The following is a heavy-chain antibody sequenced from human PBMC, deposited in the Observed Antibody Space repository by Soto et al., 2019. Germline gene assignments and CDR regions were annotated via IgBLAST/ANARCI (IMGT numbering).Heavy chain of an antibody. CDR2: INAGNGNT. CDR3: ARDCGGDCYPAEYFQH. D-gene: IGHD2-21*02. Sequence: QVQLVQSGAEVKKPGASVKVSCKASGYTFTSYAMHWVRQAPGQRLEWMGWINAGNGNTKYSQKFQGRVTITRDTSASTAYIELSSLRSEDTAVYYCARDCGGDCYPAEYFQHWGQGTLVTVSS. CDR1: GYTFTSYA. V-gene: IGHV1-3*01. J-gene: IGHJ1*01.